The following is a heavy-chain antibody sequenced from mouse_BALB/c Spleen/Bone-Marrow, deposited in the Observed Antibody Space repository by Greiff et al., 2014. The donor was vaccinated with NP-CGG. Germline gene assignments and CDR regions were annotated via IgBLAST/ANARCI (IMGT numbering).Heavy chain of an antibody. CDR3: TRGEDY. V-gene: IGHV14-3*02. Sequence: VQLQQSGAGLVKPGASVKLSCTGSGFNIKDTFMHWVKQRPEQGLEWIGRIDPANGSTKYDPKFQGKATITADASSNTAYLHLTSLTSEDTAVYYCTRGEDYWGQGTTLAVSS. J-gene: IGHJ2*01. CDR1: GFNIKDTF. CDR2: IDPANGST.